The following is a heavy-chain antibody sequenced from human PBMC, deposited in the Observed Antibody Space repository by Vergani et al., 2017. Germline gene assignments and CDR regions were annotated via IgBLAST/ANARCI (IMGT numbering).Heavy chain of an antibody. CDR2: INHSGST. Sequence: QVQLQQWGAGLLKPSETLSLTCAVYGGSFSGYYWSWIRQPPGKGLEWIGEINHSGSTNYNPSLKSRVTISVDTSKNQFSLKLSSVTAADTAVYYCARKDGDPHYFDYWGQGTLVTVSS. D-gene: IGHD4-17*01. CDR3: ARKDGDPHYFDY. V-gene: IGHV4-34*01. J-gene: IGHJ4*02. CDR1: GGSFSGYY.